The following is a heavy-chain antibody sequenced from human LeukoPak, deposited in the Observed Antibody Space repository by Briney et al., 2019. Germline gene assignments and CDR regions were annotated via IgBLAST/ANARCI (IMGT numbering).Heavy chain of an antibody. D-gene: IGHD3-10*01. Sequence: SQTLSLTCTVSGGSISSGGYCWSWIRQPPGKGLEWIGYIYHSGTTNYNPSLKSRVTISLDKSRNQFSLNLNSVSAADTAVYYCARSYFGSGTFNGFDYWGQGTLVTVSS. CDR2: IYHSGTT. CDR1: GGSISSGGYC. CDR3: ARSYFGSGTFNGFDY. V-gene: IGHV4-30-2*01. J-gene: IGHJ4*02.